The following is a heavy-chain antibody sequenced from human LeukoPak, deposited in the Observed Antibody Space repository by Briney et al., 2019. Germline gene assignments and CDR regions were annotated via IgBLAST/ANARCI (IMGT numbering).Heavy chain of an antibody. V-gene: IGHV3-23*01. J-gene: IGHJ4*02. CDR1: GFTFDDYG. Sequence: GGSLRLSCAASGFTFDDYGMSWVRQAPGKGLEWVSGIIGGGGSTYYADSVKGRFTISGDNSRNTLFLQMNSLRAEDTAVYYCAHGAMYQLDYWGQGTLVTVSS. CDR2: IIGGGGST. D-gene: IGHD2-2*01. CDR3: AHGAMYQLDY.